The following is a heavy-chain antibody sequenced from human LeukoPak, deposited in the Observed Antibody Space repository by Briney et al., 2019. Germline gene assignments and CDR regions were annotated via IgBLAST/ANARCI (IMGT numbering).Heavy chain of an antibody. J-gene: IGHJ4*02. CDR1: GFTFSSYW. V-gene: IGHV3-7*01. D-gene: IGHD1-26*01. CDR3: ARRSVGATPYYFDQ. Sequence: GGSLRLSCAASGFTFSSYWMSWVRQAPGKGLEWVANIKQDGSEKYYVDPVKGRFTISRDNAKNTLYLQMNSLRAEDTAVYYCARRSVGATPYYFDQWGQGTLVTVSS. CDR2: IKQDGSEK.